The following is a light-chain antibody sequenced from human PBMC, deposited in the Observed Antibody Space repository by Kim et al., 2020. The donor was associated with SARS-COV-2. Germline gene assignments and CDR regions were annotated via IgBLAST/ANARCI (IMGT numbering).Light chain of an antibody. CDR2: RNN. Sequence: QAGLSQPPSVSKGLRQTATLTCTGNSNNVGNEGAAWLQQHQGHPPKLLSSRNNNRPSGISERLSASRSGNTASLTITGLQPEDEADYYCSAWDSSLGAWVFGGGTQLTVL. CDR1: SNNVGNEG. V-gene: IGLV10-54*01. CDR3: SAWDSSLGAWV. J-gene: IGLJ3*02.